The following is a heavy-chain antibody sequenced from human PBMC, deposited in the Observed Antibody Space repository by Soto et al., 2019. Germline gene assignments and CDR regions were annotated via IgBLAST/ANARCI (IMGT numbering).Heavy chain of an antibody. CDR2: IYYSGST. J-gene: IGHJ3*02. CDR1: GGSISSGGYY. V-gene: IGHV4-31*03. Sequence: QVQLQESGPGLVKPSQTLSLTCTVSGGSISSGGYYWCWIRQHPGNGLEWNGYIYYSGSTYYNPSLKSRVTISVDTSKNHFSLKLSSVTAADTAVYYCARVSMIVVVITTGAFDIWGQGTMVTVSS. D-gene: IGHD3-22*01. CDR3: ARVSMIVVVITTGAFDI.